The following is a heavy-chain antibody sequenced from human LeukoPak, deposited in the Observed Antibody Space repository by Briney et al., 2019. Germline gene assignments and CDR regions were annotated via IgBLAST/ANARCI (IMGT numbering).Heavy chain of an antibody. J-gene: IGHJ4*02. CDR2: ISYDGSNK. CDR3: ARRSYDSSGYNY. D-gene: IGHD3-22*01. CDR1: GFTFSSYA. Sequence: GGSLRLSCAASGFTFSSYAMHWVRQAPGKGLEWVAVISYDGSNKYYADSVKGRFTISRDNSKNTLYPQMNSLRAEDAAVYYCARRSYDSSGYNYWGQGTLVTVSS. V-gene: IGHV3-30*01.